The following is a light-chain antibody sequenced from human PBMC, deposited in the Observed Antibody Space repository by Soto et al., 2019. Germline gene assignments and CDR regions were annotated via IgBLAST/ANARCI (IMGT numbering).Light chain of an antibody. CDR1: QSVSSNN. J-gene: IGKJ3*01. Sequence: EIVLTQSPGNLSLSPGERATLSCRASQSVSSNNLAWYQQRPGQAPRVVIYGASTRATGIPESFGGSGSGKDFTMHISSVEREDFAVYYCQQSGRCPFIFGSGTKVDMK. V-gene: IGKV3-20*01. CDR3: QQSGRCPFI. CDR2: GAS.